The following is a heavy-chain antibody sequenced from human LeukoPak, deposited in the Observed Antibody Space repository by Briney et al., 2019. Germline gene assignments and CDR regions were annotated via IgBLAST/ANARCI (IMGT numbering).Heavy chain of an antibody. CDR3: AGTLGSAGGGGFDY. D-gene: IGHD6-19*01. J-gene: IGHJ4*02. CDR2: VNPNSGGT. Sequence: ASVKVSCKASGYTFTSYGISWVRQAPGQGLEWMGWVNPNSGGTKSAQKFQGRVTMTRDTSISTAYMELSRLRSDDTAVYYCAGTLGSAGGGGFDYWGQGTLVTVSS. CDR1: GYTFTSYG. V-gene: IGHV1-2*02.